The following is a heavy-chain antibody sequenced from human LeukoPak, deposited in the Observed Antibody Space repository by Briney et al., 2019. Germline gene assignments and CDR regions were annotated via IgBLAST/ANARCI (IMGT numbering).Heavy chain of an antibody. V-gene: IGHV3-53*01. J-gene: IGHJ4*02. Sequence: GGSLRLSCAASGFIVSGNYMSWVRQAPGKGLECVSVIYSDADTYYADSVKGRFIISRDNSKNTLYLQMNSLRAEDTAVYYCARATDGDYVPYWGQGTLVTVSS. D-gene: IGHD4-17*01. CDR3: ARATDGDYVPY. CDR1: GFIVSGNY. CDR2: IYSDADT.